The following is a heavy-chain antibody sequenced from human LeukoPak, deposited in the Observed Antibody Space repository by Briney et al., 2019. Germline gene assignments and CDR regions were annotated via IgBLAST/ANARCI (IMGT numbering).Heavy chain of an antibody. CDR3: ARASGSYGSGSYYYSGMDV. CDR1: GYSICSGFY. D-gene: IGHD3-10*01. J-gene: IGHJ6*04. V-gene: IGHV4-38-2*01. CDR2: IFHSGST. Sequence: TSETLSLTCAVSGYSICSGFYWGWIRPPPGKGLEWIGSIFHSGSTYCNPSLKSRVTISVDTSKNQFSLKLSSVTAADTALYYCARASGSYGSGSYYYSGMDVWGKGTTVTVSS.